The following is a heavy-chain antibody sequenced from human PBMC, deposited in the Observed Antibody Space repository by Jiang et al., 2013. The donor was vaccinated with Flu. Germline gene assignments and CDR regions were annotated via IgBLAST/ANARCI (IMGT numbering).Heavy chain of an antibody. D-gene: IGHD6-19*01. CDR3: ARRSYFDY. J-gene: IGHJ4*02. V-gene: IGHV4-4*02. CDR2: IYYSGST. Sequence: GSGLVKPSGTLSLTCAVSGGSISSSNWWSWVRQTPGKGLEWIGYIYYSGSTNYNPSLKSRVTISVDTSKNQFSLRLSSVTAADTAVYYCARRSYFDYWGQGTLVTVSS. CDR1: GGSISSSNW.